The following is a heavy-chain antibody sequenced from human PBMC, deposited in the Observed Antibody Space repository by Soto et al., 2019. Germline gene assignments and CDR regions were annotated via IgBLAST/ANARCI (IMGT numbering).Heavy chain of an antibody. Sequence: ASVKVSCKAAGYTFTNYGISWVRQAPGQGLEWMGWIVTYNGNTQSTQKLQGRVTMTTDTSTSTAYMELRILRSDDTAVYYCARGGSGSLGWFDPWGQGTLVTVSS. D-gene: IGHD3-10*01. CDR2: IVTYNGNT. J-gene: IGHJ5*02. CDR3: ARGGSGSLGWFDP. CDR1: GYTFTNYG. V-gene: IGHV1-18*01.